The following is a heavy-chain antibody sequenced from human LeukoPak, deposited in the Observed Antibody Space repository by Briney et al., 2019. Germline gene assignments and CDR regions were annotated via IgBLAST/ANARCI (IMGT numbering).Heavy chain of an antibody. CDR3: AKDQVATVTTPLLFFDY. Sequence: GGSLRLSCAASGFTFSSYVMSWVRQAPGKGLEWVSAISGSGGSTYYADSVKGRFTISRDNSKNTLYLQMNSLRAEDTAVYYCAKDQVATVTTPLLFFDYWGQGTLVTVSS. CDR2: ISGSGGST. J-gene: IGHJ4*02. D-gene: IGHD4-11*01. CDR1: GFTFSSYV. V-gene: IGHV3-23*01.